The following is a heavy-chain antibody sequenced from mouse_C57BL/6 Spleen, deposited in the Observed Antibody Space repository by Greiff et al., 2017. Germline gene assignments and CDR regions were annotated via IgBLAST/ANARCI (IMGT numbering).Heavy chain of an antibody. CDR3: ARWEFGYDDGDY. Sequence: QVQLQQPGAELVKPGASVKLSCKASGYTFTSYWMHWVKQRPGQGLEWIGEILPGSGSTNYNEKFKGKATFTADTSSNTAYMQLSSLTTEDSAIYYCARWEFGYDDGDYWGQGTSVTVSS. J-gene: IGHJ4*01. D-gene: IGHD2-2*01. V-gene: IGHV1-9*01. CDR1: GYTFTSYW. CDR2: ILPGSGST.